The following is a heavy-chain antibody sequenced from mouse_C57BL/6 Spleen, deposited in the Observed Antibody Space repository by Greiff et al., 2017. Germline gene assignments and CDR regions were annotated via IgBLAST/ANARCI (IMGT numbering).Heavy chain of an antibody. CDR2: ISYDGSN. CDR1: GYSITSGYY. CDR3: ARDPHDYGYYAMDY. V-gene: IGHV3-6*01. D-gene: IGHD2-4*01. J-gene: IGHJ4*01. Sequence: EVQRVESGPGLVKPSQYLSLTCSVTGYSITSGYYWNWIRQFPGNKLEWMGYISYDGSNNYNPSLKNRISITRDTSKNQFFLKLNSVTTEDTATYYCARDPHDYGYYAMDYWGQGTSVTVSS.